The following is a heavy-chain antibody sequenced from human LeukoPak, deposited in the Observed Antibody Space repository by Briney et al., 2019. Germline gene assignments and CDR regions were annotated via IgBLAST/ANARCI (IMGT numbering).Heavy chain of an antibody. CDR1: GYTLTELS. J-gene: IGHJ4*02. D-gene: IGHD4-17*01. V-gene: IGHV1-24*01. CDR3: PTLYGDSLFDL. Sequence: ASVKVSCKVSGYTLTELSMHWVRQAPGKGLEGMGGFHSEYGETIYAQKFKGRVTITEDTSTHTVYMDVNRLRSEDTAVFYCPTLYGDSLFDLWGRGTVVSVS. CDR2: FHSEYGET.